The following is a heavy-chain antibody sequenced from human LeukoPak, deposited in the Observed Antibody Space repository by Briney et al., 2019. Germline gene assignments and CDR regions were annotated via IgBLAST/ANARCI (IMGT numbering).Heavy chain of an antibody. D-gene: IGHD3-3*01. Sequence: GGSLRLSCAASGFSFSNYAMSWVRQAPARGPEWVSSIGGGGEAFYADSVKGRFTLSRDDSRNTVYLQLNNLRVEDTAIYYCAKANWVTNADAVWWGQGTQVTVSS. CDR3: AKANWVTNADAVW. CDR1: GFSFSNYA. J-gene: IGHJ4*02. V-gene: IGHV3-23*01. CDR2: SIGGGGEA.